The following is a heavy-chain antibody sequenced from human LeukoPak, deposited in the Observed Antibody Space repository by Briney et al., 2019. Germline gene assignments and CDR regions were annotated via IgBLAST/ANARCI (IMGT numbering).Heavy chain of an antibody. D-gene: IGHD2-21*02. CDR2: IIPIFGTA. CDR3: ARGGSTDSIHSCGGNCYFLDY. Sequence: SVKVSCKASGGTFSSYAISWVRQAPGQGLEWMGGIIPIFGTANYAQKFQGRVTITADESTSTAYMELSRLGSDDTAVYYCARGGSTDSIHSCGGNCYFLDYWGQGTLVTVSS. J-gene: IGHJ4*02. CDR1: GGTFSSYA. V-gene: IGHV1-69*13.